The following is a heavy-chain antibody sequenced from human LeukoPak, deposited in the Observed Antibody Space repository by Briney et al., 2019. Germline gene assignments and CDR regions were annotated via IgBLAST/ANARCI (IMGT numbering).Heavy chain of an antibody. V-gene: IGHV3-30-3*01. J-gene: IGHJ4*02. CDR2: ISYDGSNK. D-gene: IGHD3-22*01. CDR3: ARGHPYYYDSSGYYLLDY. Sequence: GGSLRLSCAASGFTFSSYAMHWVRQAPGKGLEWVAVISYDGSNKYYADSVKGRFTISRDNSKNTLYLQMNSLRAEDTAVYYCARGHPYYYDSSGYYLLDYWGQGTLVTVSS. CDR1: GFTFSSYA.